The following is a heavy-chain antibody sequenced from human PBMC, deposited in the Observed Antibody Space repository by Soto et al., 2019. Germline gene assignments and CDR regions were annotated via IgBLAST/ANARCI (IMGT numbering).Heavy chain of an antibody. CDR3: ARGDWNYRGFDP. Sequence: PSEPLSLTCTVSGGSISSGDYYWSWIRQPPGKGLEWIGYIYYSGSTYYNPSLKSRVTISVDTSKNQFSLKLSSVTAADTAVYYCARGDWNYRGFDPWGQGTLVTVSS. J-gene: IGHJ5*02. D-gene: IGHD1-7*01. CDR2: IYYSGST. V-gene: IGHV4-30-4*01. CDR1: GGSISSGDYY.